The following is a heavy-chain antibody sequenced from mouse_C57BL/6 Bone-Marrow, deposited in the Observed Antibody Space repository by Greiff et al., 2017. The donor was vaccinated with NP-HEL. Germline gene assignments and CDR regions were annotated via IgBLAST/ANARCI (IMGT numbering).Heavy chain of an antibody. CDR1: GYSFPDYN. CDR3: ARGYYLRAMDY. V-gene: IGHV1-39*01. Sequence: EVQLQQSGPELVKPGASVKISCKASGYSFPDYNMNWVQPSNGKSLEWLGVLNPNYGTTSYNQKFKGKATVTVDQSSSTADMQLNSLTSEDSAVYYCARGYYLRAMDYWGQGTSVTGSS. D-gene: IGHD5-5*01. CDR2: LNPNYGTT. J-gene: IGHJ4*01.